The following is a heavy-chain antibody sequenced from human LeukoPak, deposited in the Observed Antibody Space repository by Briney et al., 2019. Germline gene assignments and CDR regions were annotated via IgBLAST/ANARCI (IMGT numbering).Heavy chain of an antibody. CDR1: GFTFTNAW. Sequence: GGSLRLSCEASGFTFTNAWMTWVRQAPGKGLEWVGHIRSKPDGGTADYAAPVNGRFAVSGDDSKNTIYLQMNSLKAEDTAVYYCAKDCPYTAGGALAHWGQGILVTVSS. J-gene: IGHJ4*02. D-gene: IGHD3-16*01. V-gene: IGHV3-15*01. CDR3: AKDCPYTAGGALAH. CDR2: IRSKPDGGTA.